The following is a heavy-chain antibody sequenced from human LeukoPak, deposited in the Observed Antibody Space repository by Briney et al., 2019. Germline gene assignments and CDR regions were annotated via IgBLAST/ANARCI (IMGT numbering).Heavy chain of an antibody. CDR2: INHSGST. V-gene: IGHV4-34*01. J-gene: IGHJ5*02. CDR1: GGSFSGYY. CDR3: ARGREWCGGGNCSGNCFDP. Sequence: PSETLSLTCAVYGGSFSGYYWSWIRQPPGKGLEWIGEINHSGSTNHSPSLKSRVTISLDTSKNQFSLKLSSVTAADTAVYYCARGREWCGGGNCSGNCFDPWGQGTLVTVSS. D-gene: IGHD4-23*01.